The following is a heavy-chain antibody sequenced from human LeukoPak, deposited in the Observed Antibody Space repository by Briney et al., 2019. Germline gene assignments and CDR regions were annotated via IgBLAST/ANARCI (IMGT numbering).Heavy chain of an antibody. Sequence: AAVKVSCQASGYSFPSYGMSWLRQAPPQALEWMGWISAYNGNTKHAHKLQARVTMTTDTSTSTAYMELRSLRSDDTAVYYCARVVSRWRGIDSTPDAFDIWGQGTMVTVSS. V-gene: IGHV1-18*01. J-gene: IGHJ3*02. D-gene: IGHD6-13*01. CDR2: ISAYNGNT. CDR1: GYSFPSYG. CDR3: ARVVSRWRGIDSTPDAFDI.